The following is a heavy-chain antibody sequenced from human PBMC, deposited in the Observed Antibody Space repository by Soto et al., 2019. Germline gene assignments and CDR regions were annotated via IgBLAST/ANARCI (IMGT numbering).Heavy chain of an antibody. Sequence: GGSLRLSCAASGFTFSNFGMHWVRQAPGKGLAWVAGISYVGNDKYYADSVKGRFTISRDNAKNNVYLQMNSLRAEDTAVYYCARGDYYDSSGPFSDAFDVSGQGTMVTVSS. CDR3: ARGDYYDSSGPFSDAFDV. CDR1: GFTFSNFG. V-gene: IGHV3-30*03. D-gene: IGHD3-22*01. J-gene: IGHJ3*01. CDR2: ISYVGNDK.